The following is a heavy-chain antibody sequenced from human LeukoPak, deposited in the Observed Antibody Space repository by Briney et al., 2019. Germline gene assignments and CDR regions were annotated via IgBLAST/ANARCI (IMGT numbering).Heavy chain of an antibody. CDR1: GYTFTGYH. V-gene: IGHV1-18*04. D-gene: IGHD3-10*01. CDR2: ISAYNGNT. J-gene: IGHJ3*02. CDR3: ARSRLVLLWFGDYLDAFDI. Sequence: ASVKVSCKASGYTFTGYHMHWVRQAPGQGLEWMGWISAYNGNTNYAQKLQGRVTMTTDTSTSTAYMELRSLRSDDTAVYYCARSRLVLLWFGDYLDAFDIWGQGTMVTVSS.